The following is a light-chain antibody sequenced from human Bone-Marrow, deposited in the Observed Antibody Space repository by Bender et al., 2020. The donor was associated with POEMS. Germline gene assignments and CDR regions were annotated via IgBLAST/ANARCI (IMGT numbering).Light chain of an antibody. CDR3: SSYAGSSIWV. CDR1: SSDVGGYDY. J-gene: IGLJ3*02. Sequence: QSALTQPASVSGSPGQSITISCTGTSSDVGGYDYVSWYQQHPGTAPKLLIHNVKSRPSGVSNRFSGSKSGNTASLTISGLQAEDEADYYCSSYAGSSIWVFGGGTKLTVL. V-gene: IGLV2-14*01. CDR2: NVK.